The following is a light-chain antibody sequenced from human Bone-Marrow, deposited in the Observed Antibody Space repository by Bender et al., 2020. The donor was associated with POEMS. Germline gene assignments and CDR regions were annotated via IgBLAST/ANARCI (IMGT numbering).Light chain of an antibody. V-gene: IGLV2-18*02. J-gene: IGLJ1*01. CDR2: EVS. CDR3: CASAGNFYV. CDR1: SSDVGSYDR. Sequence: QSALTQPPSVSGSPGQSVAISCTGTSSDVGSYDRVSWYQLSPGTAPKLIIYEVSNRPSGVPDRFSGSKSGNTASLTISGLQADDEADYYCCASAGNFYVFGTGTKVTVL.